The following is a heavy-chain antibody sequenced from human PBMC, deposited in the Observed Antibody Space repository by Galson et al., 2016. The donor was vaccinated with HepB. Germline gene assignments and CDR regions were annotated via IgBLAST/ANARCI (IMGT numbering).Heavy chain of an antibody. CDR1: GFTFSDYS. CDR2: ISGSGITI. D-gene: IGHD3-10*01. V-gene: IGHV3-11*04. CDR3: ARDYGSGSYYPYYFDS. J-gene: IGHJ4*02. Sequence: SLRLSCAASGFTFSDYSMTWIRQAPGKGLEWVSYISGSGITIYSADSVKGRFTISRDNAKNSVYLQMSSLRAEDTAVYYCARDYGSGSYYPYYFDSWGQGTPVTISS.